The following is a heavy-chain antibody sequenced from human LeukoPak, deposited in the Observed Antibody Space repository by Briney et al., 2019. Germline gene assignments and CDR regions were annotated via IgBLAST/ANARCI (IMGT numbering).Heavy chain of an antibody. D-gene: IGHD4-17*01. CDR1: GYTFTSYG. CDR3: ARDSADNDYGDLDAFDI. CDR2: LSAYNGNT. Sequence: ASVKVSCKASGYTFTSYGISWVRQAPGQGLEWMGWLSAYNGNTNYAQKLQGRVTMTTDTSTSTAYMELRSLRSDDTAVYYCARDSADNDYGDLDAFDIWGQGTMVTVSS. J-gene: IGHJ3*02. V-gene: IGHV1-18*01.